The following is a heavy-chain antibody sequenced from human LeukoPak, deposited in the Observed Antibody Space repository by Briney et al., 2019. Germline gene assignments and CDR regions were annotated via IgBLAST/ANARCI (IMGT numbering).Heavy chain of an antibody. Sequence: PGGSLRLSCAASGFTFRSYSMNWVREAPGKGLEWVSSISRSSSYIYYADSVKGRFTISRDNAKNSLYLQMNSLRAEDTAVYYCARVLVSSWLEPTPHYFDYWGQGTLVTVSS. V-gene: IGHV3-21*01. CDR1: GFTFRSYS. D-gene: IGHD6-19*01. CDR2: ISRSSSYI. J-gene: IGHJ4*02. CDR3: ARVLVSSWLEPTPHYFDY.